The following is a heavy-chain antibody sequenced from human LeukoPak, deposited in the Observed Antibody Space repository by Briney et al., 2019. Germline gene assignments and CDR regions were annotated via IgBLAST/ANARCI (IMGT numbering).Heavy chain of an antibody. J-gene: IGHJ4*02. Sequence: GGSPRLSCAASEFDFSSHAMTWVRQAPGKGLEWVSAISTSGSKTYYADSVKGRFTISRDNSKNTLYLQMNSLRAEDTAVYYCANEIRPNDYWGQGTQVTVSS. CDR3: ANEIRPNDY. V-gene: IGHV3-23*01. CDR2: ISTSGSKT. D-gene: IGHD4-17*01. CDR1: EFDFSSHA.